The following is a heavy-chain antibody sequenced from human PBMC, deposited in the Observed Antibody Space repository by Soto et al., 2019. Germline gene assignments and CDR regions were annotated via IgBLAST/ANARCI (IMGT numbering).Heavy chain of an antibody. V-gene: IGHV3-23*01. D-gene: IGHD2-2*01. CDR2: ISGSSGST. J-gene: IGHJ4*02. CDR3: AKGRGYCTSTSCYVGSDY. Sequence: EVQLLESGGGLVQPGGSLRLSCAASGFTFSSYAMSWVCQAPGKGLEWVSAISGSSGSTYYADSVKGRFTISRDNSKNTLYLQMNSLRAEDTAVYYCAKGRGYCTSTSCYVGSDYWGQGTLVTVSS. CDR1: GFTFSSYA.